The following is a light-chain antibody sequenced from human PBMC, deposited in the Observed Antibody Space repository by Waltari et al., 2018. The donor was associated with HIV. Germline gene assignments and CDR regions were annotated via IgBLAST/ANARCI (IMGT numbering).Light chain of an antibody. CDR3: SSYTSSSTLV. V-gene: IGLV2-14*01. CDR1: SGDVGGYNY. J-gene: IGLJ3*02. Sequence: QSPLTQPASVSGSPGQSITIPCTGTSGDVGGYNYVYWYQQHPGKAPKLRIYEVSNRTAGVSNRFSRSRSDNTASLTISGLQAEDEADYYCSSYTSSSTLVFGGGTKLTVL. CDR2: EVS.